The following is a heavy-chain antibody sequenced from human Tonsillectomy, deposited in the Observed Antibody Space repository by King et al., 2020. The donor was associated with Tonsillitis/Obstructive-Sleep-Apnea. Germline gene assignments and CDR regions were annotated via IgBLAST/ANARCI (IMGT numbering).Heavy chain of an antibody. V-gene: IGHV3-30*04. CDR1: GFTFSTYA. CDR3: ARGDYEAWTLIDP. CDR2: ISYDGSNK. D-gene: IGHD4-17*01. J-gene: IGHJ5*02. Sequence: QVQLVESGGGVVQPGRSLRLSCAASGFTFSTYAMHWVRQAPGKGLEWVAVISYDGSNKYYADSVKGRFTISRDNSKNTLYLQMNSLRAEDTAVYYCARGDYEAWTLIDPWGQGTLVTVSS.